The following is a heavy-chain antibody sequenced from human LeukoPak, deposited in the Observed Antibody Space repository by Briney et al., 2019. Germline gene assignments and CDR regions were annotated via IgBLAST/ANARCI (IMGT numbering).Heavy chain of an antibody. CDR1: GGSFSGYY. V-gene: IGHV4-34*01. Sequence: SETLSLTCAVYGGSFSGYYWSWIRQPPGKGLEWIGEINHSGSTNYNPSLKSRVTISVDTSKNQFSLKLSSVTAADTAVYYCARRYYYGSGRPTDFDYWGQGTLVTVSS. CDR3: ARRYYYGSGRPTDFDY. D-gene: IGHD3-10*01. J-gene: IGHJ4*02. CDR2: INHSGST.